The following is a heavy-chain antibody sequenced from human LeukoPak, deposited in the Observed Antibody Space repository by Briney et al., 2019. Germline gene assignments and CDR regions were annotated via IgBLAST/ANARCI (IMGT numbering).Heavy chain of an antibody. V-gene: IGHV4-59*01. J-gene: IGHJ3*02. CDR2: IYYSGST. D-gene: IGHD3-22*01. Sequence: SETLSLTCAVYGGSFSGYYWSWIRQPPGKGLEWIGYIYYSGSTNYNPSLKSRVTISVDTSKNQFSLKLSSVTAADTAVYYCARDLGPNYYDSSGYYYSPDAFDIWGQGTMVTVSS. CDR1: GGSFSGYY. CDR3: ARDLGPNYYDSSGYYYSPDAFDI.